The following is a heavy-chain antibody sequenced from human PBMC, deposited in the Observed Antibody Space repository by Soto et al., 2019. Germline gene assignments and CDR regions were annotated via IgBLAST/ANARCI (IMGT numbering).Heavy chain of an antibody. CDR1: GGTISSYY. D-gene: IGHD6-13*01. CDR3: ARTLEAAGTENWFDP. CDR2: IYSSGST. Sequence: LSLTCSVSGGTISSYYWSWIRQPAGKGLEWIWRIYSSGSTKYNPSLKSRVIMSVDTSKNQFSLKLYSVTAADTAVYYCARTLEAAGTENWFDPWGQGXLVTVYS. V-gene: IGHV4-4*07. J-gene: IGHJ5*02.